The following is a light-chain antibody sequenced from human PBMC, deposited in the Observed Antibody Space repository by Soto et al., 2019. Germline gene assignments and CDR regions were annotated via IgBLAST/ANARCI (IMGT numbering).Light chain of an antibody. CDR2: EVS. J-gene: IGLJ1*01. V-gene: IGLV2-8*01. Sequence: QSALTQPPSASGSPGLSVTISCTGTSSDVGGYDYVSWYQQHPGKAPKLMIFEVSKRPSGVPDRFSGSKSGNTASLTVSGLQAEDEADYYCSSYAGNTKGVFGTGTKVTVL. CDR1: SSDVGGYDY. CDR3: SSYAGNTKGV.